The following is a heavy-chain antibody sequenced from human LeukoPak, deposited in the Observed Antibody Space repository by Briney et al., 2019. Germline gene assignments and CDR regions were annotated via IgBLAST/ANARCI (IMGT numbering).Heavy chain of an antibody. Sequence: GSLRLSCAASGFDFNDFAMTWVRQAPGKGLEWVSSMSGSGDTTEYADSVKGRFTISRDNSKNTLYLQMNSLRAEDTAVYYCARADCSSTSCYEMAEYFQHWGQGTLVTVSS. CDR2: MSGSGDTT. V-gene: IGHV3-23*01. J-gene: IGHJ1*01. D-gene: IGHD2-2*01. CDR1: GFDFNDFA. CDR3: ARADCSSTSCYEMAEYFQH.